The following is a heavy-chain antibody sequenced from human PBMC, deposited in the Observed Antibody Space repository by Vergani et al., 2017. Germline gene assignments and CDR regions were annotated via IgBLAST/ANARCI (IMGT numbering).Heavy chain of an antibody. CDR3: ARSHYGGNSFQH. V-gene: IGHV2-70*15. J-gene: IGHJ1*01. CDR2: IDWDDDK. CDR1: GFSLSTSGMC. Sequence: QVTLRESGPALVKPTQTLTLTCTFSGFSLSTSGMCVSWIRQPPGKALEWLARIDWDDDKYYSTSLKTRLTISKDTSKNQVVLTMTNMDPVDTATYYCARSHYGGNSFQHWGQGTLVTVSS. D-gene: IGHD4-23*01.